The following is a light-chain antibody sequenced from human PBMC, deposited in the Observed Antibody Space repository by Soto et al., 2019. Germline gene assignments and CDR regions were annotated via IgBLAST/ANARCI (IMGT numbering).Light chain of an antibody. CDR1: QSLVYSDGNSY. V-gene: IGKV2-30*01. CDR3: MQGTHWPIT. J-gene: IGKJ5*01. CDR2: KVS. Sequence: DIVLTQSPLSLPVTPGEPASISCMSSQSLVYSDGNSYLSWFQQRPGRSPRRLIYKVSNRDSGVPARFSGSGSGTDFALKISRVEAEDVGVYYCMQGTHWPITFGQGTRLEIK.